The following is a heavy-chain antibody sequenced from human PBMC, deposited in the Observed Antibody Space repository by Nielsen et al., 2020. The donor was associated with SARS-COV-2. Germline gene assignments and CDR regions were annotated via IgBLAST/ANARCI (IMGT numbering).Heavy chain of an antibody. CDR3: VVIAVAGTDFDY. D-gene: IGHD6-19*01. CDR1: GYSISSGYY. CDR2: IYHSGST. Sequence: SETLSLTCTVSGYSISSGYYWGWIRQPPGKGLEWIGSIYHSGSTYYNPSLKSRVTISVDTSKNQFSLKLSSVTAADTAVYYCVVIAVAGTDFDYWGQGTLVTVSS. J-gene: IGHJ4*02. V-gene: IGHV4-38-2*02.